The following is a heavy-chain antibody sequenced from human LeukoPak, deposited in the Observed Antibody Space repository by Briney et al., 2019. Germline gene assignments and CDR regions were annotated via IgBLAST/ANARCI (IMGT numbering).Heavy chain of an antibody. CDR3: AADGDCSSTSCYRCHGGYSDY. CDR2: IVVGSGNT. J-gene: IGHJ4*02. V-gene: IGHV1-58*01. D-gene: IGHD2-2*01. CDR1: GFTFTSSA. Sequence: SVKVSCKASGFTFTSSAVQWVRQARGQRLEWIGWIVVGSGNTNYAQKFQERVTITRDMSTSTAYMELSSLRSEDTAVYYCAADGDCSSTSCYRCHGGYSDYWGQGTLVTVSS.